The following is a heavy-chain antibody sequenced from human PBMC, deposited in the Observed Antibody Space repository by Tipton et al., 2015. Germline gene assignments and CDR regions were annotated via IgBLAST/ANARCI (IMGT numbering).Heavy chain of an antibody. CDR1: GFTCDDYA. CDR2: ISWNSGSI. CDR3: ARESVGGGLAAFDI. D-gene: IGHD3-16*01. J-gene: IGHJ3*02. V-gene: IGHV3-9*01. Sequence: SLRLSCAASGFTCDDYAMHWVRQVPGKGLEWVSGISWNSGSIAYADSVKGRFTISREDAKNSLYLQMNSLRAGDTAVYYCARESVGGGLAAFDIWGQGTMVTVSS.